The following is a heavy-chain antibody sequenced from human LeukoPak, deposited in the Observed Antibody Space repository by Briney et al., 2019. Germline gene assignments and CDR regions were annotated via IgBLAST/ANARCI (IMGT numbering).Heavy chain of an antibody. CDR2: IIPILGIA. V-gene: IGHV1-69*04. J-gene: IGHJ4*02. D-gene: IGHD3-22*01. CDR1: GGTFSGYA. CDR3: ARDGTYYYDSSGYPAMDY. Sequence: SVKVSCQASGGTFSGYAISWVRQAPGQGLEWMGRIIPILGIANYAQKFQGRVTITADKSTSTAYMELSSLRSEDTAVYYCARDGTYYYDSSGYPAMDYWGQGTLVTVSS.